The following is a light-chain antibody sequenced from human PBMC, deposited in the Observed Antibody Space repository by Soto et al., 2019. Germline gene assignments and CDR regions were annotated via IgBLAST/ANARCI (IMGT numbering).Light chain of an antibody. Sequence: QSALTQPASVSGSPGQSITISCTGTSSDVGAYNYVSWYQQHPGKAPKLMIYDVSTRPSGVSNRFSGSKSGNTASLTISGLQDEDEADYYCSSYTTSSTRVFGGGTKLTVL. CDR2: DVS. V-gene: IGLV2-14*03. J-gene: IGLJ2*01. CDR1: SSDVGAYNY. CDR3: SSYTTSSTRV.